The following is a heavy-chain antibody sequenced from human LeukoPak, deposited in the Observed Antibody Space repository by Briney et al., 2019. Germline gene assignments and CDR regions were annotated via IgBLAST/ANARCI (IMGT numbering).Heavy chain of an antibody. Sequence: SETLSLTCTVSGGSISSSSYYWGWIRQPPGKGLEWIGSIYHSGSTNYNPSLKSRVTISVDKSKTQFSLKLSSVTAADTAVYYCASTMGCSRTTCPRWFDPWGQGTLVTVSS. D-gene: IGHD2-2*01. J-gene: IGHJ5*02. CDR1: GGSISSSSYY. V-gene: IGHV4-39*07. CDR2: IYHSGST. CDR3: ASTMGCSRTTCPRWFDP.